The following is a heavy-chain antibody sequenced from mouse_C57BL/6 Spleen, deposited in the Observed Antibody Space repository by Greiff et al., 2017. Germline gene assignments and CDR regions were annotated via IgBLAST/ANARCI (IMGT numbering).Heavy chain of an antibody. J-gene: IGHJ2*01. D-gene: IGHD1-1*01. V-gene: IGHV1-80*01. CDR3: ATYYYGSSYVVYFDY. Sequence: VQLVESGAELVKPGASVKISCKASGYAFSSYWMNWVKQRPGKGLEWIGQIYPGDGDTNYNGKFKGKATLTADKSSSTAYMQLSSLTSEDSAVFFCATYYYGSSYVVYFDYWGQGTTLTVSS. CDR2: IYPGDGDT. CDR1: GYAFSSYW.